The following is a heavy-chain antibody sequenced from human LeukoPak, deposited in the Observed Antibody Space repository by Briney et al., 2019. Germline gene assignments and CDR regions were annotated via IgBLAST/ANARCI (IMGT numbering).Heavy chain of an antibody. CDR3: ARGTGTDDPGRRPYYDFWSGYSYYFDY. CDR2: IYYSGST. CDR1: GGSISRGDYY. V-gene: IGHV4-31*03. D-gene: IGHD3-3*01. Sequence: KSSETLSLTCTVSGGSISRGDYYWSWIRQHPGKGLEWIGYIYYSGSTYYNPSLKSRVTISVDTSKNQFSLKLSSVTAADTAVYYCARGTGTDDPGRRPYYDFWSGYSYYFDYWGQGTLVTVSS. J-gene: IGHJ4*02.